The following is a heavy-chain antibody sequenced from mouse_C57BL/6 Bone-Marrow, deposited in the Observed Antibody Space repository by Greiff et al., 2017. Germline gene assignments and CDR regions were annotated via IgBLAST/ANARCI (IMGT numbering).Heavy chain of an antibody. Sequence: EVKLVESGGGLVQPTGSLKLSCAASGFTFNTYAMHWVRQAPGTGLEWVARIRSKSSNYATYYADSVKDRFTISRDDSQSMLYRQMNHLKTEDTAMYCCVRDDGYDGWYCYFDVWGTGTTVTVSS. CDR2: IRSKSSNYAT. V-gene: IGHV10-3*01. J-gene: IGHJ1*03. D-gene: IGHD2-2*01. CDR1: GFTFNTYA. CDR3: VRDDGYDGWYCYFDV.